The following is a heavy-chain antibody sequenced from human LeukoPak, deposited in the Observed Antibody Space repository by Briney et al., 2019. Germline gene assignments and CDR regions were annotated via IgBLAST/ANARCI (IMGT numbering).Heavy chain of an antibody. CDR2: ISYDGSNK. D-gene: IGHD2-2*01. Sequence: GRSLRLSCAASGFTFSSYAMHWVRQAPGKGLEWVAVISYDGSNKYYADSVKGRFTISRDNSKNTLYLQMNSLRAGDTAVYYCARVISSFDYWGQGTLVTVSS. CDR1: GFTFSSYA. V-gene: IGHV3-30-3*01. CDR3: ARVISSFDY. J-gene: IGHJ4*02.